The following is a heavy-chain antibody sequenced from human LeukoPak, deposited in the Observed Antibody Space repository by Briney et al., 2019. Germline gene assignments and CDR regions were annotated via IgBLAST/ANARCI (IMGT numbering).Heavy chain of an antibody. CDR1: GFTFSSYS. CDR2: ISSSSSSYI. D-gene: IGHD6-13*01. CDR3: ARDLIAAAGNPGDY. J-gene: IGHJ4*02. Sequence: PGGSLRLSCAASGFTFSSYSMNWVRQAPGKGLEWVSSISSSSSSYIYYADSVKGRFTISRDNAKNSLYLQMNSLRAEDTAVYYCARDLIAAAGNPGDYWGQGTLVTVSS. V-gene: IGHV3-21*01.